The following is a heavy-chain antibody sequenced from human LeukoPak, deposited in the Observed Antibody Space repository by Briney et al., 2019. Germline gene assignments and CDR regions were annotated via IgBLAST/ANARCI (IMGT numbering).Heavy chain of an antibody. CDR3: AKGAYDYIEIAYFDY. D-gene: IGHD5-12*01. CDR1: GFTFSDHF. Sequence: GGSLRLSCAASGFTFSDHFLDWVRQAPGKGLEWVSLIIGSSGSTFYADSVKGRFTISRDKSKNTLYLQMNSLRAEDTAVYYCAKGAYDYIEIAYFDYWGQGSLVTVSS. J-gene: IGHJ4*02. V-gene: IGHV3-23*01. CDR2: IIGSSGST.